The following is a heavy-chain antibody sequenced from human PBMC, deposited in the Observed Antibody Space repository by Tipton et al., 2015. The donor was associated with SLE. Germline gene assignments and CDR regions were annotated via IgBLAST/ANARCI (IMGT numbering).Heavy chain of an antibody. CDR1: GFTFSSYG. V-gene: IGHV3-33*08. J-gene: IGHJ6*02. Sequence: SLRLSCAASGFTFSSYGMHWVRQAPGKGLEWVAVIWYDGSEKYYVDSVKGRFTISRDNAKNSLSLQMNSLRAEDTAVYYCARTDWQVLLGIYGMDVWGQGTTVTVSS. CDR2: IWYDGSEK. D-gene: IGHD2-15*01. CDR3: ARTDWQVLLGIYGMDV.